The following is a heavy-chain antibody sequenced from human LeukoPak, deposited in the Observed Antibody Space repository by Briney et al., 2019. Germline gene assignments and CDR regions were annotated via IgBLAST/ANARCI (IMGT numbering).Heavy chain of an antibody. CDR2: IYYSGST. Sequence: SETLSLTCTVSGGSISSGGYYWSWIRQHPGKGLEWIGYIYYSGSTYYNPSLKSRVTISVDTSKNQFSLKLSSVTAADTAVYYCARATVNAYDSSGYYGAWGQGTLVTVSS. CDR1: GGSISSGGYY. V-gene: IGHV4-31*03. CDR3: ARATVNAYDSSGYYGA. D-gene: IGHD3-22*01. J-gene: IGHJ5*02.